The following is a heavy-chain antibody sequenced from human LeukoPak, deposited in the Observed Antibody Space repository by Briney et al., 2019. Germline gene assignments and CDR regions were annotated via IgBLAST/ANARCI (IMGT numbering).Heavy chain of an antibody. Sequence: SETLSLTCTVSGGSVSSGGYYWSWIRQHPGKGLEWIGYIYYSGSTYYNPSLKSRVTISVDTSKNQFSLQLNSVTPEDTAVYYCARGPGALLHWGQGILVTVSS. CDR2: IYYSGST. V-gene: IGHV4-31*03. D-gene: IGHD3-10*01. J-gene: IGHJ4*02. CDR3: ARGPGALLH. CDR1: GGSVSSGGYY.